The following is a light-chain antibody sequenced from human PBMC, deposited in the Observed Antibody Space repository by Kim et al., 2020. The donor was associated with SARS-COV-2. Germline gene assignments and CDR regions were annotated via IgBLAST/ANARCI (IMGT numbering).Light chain of an antibody. V-gene: IGLV3-1*01. J-gene: IGLJ3*02. Sequence: SVSPVQTASITCSGDKLGQKFTAWYQQKPGQSPVVVMYQDDKRPSGIPERFSGSNSGNTATLTISGTQAMDEADYYCQAWDSDTAVFGGGTQLTVL. CDR1: KLGQKF. CDR3: QAWDSDTAV. CDR2: QDD.